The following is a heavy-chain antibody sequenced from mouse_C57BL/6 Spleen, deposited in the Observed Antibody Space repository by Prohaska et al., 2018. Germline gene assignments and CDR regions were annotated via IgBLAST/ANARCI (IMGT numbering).Heavy chain of an antibody. J-gene: IGHJ3*01. CDR3: AIKCYPVWFAY. V-gene: IGHV1-74*01. CDR2: LHTYDSDT. Sequence: QVQLQQPGAELVKPGASVKVPCKASGYPFTSYWMHWVKQRPGQVLERIGRLHTYDSDTNYKQKFKCKATLTVDKACRTAYMQLSNLTSEDSAVYYCAIKCYPVWFAYWCEVTVGTVS. CDR1: GYPFTSYW. D-gene: IGHD1-3*01.